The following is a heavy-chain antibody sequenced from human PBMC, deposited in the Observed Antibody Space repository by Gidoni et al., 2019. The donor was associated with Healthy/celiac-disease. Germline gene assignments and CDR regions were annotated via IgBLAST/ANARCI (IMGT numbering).Heavy chain of an antibody. CDR3: ANARVGATPYYYYYYGMDV. J-gene: IGHJ6*02. D-gene: IGHD1-26*01. CDR1: GFPFSSYA. Sequence: EVQLLESGGGLVQPGGSLRLSCAASGFPFSSYALSWVRQAPGKGLEWVSAISGSGGSTYYADSVKGRFTISRDNSKNTLYLQMNSLRAEDTAVYYCANARVGATPYYYYYYGMDVWGQGTTVTVSS. CDR2: ISGSGGST. V-gene: IGHV3-23*01.